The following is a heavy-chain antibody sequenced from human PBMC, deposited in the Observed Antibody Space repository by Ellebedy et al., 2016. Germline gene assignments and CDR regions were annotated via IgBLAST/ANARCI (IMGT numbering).Heavy chain of an antibody. Sequence: GGSLRLSXAASGFTFSGQSMNWVRQAPGKGLVWVATISSGGDLIYYADSVKGRFTISRDNAKNSLFLQMGDLRVDDTAVYYCARGESGWTGIDYWGQGTLVTVSS. D-gene: IGHD6-19*01. CDR1: GFTFSGQS. J-gene: IGHJ4*02. CDR2: ISSGGDLI. CDR3: ARGESGWTGIDY. V-gene: IGHV3-21*01.